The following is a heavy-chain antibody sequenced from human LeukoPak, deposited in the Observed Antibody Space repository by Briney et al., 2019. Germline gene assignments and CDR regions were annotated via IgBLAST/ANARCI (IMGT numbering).Heavy chain of an antibody. Sequence: GGSLRLSCAASGFTFSSYWMSWVRQAPGKGLEWVANIKQDETEKYYVDSVKGRFTISRDNAKNSLYLQMNSLRAEDTAVYYCARGGGYCSTTSCYRLDIWGQGTMVTVSS. CDR2: IKQDETEK. V-gene: IGHV3-7*01. J-gene: IGHJ3*02. D-gene: IGHD2-2*01. CDR1: GFTFSSYW. CDR3: ARGGGYCSTTSCYRLDI.